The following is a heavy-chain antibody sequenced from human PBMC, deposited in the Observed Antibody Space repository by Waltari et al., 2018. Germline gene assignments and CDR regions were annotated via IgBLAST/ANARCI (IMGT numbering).Heavy chain of an antibody. J-gene: IGHJ4*02. V-gene: IGHV1-2*02. CDR1: GYTFTGYY. CDR3: ARDLTHLNWGSKNY. CDR2: INPNSGGT. D-gene: IGHD7-27*01. Sequence: QVQLVQSGAEVKKAGASVKVSCNSSGYTFTGYYMNRCRQAPGQGLERMGWINPNSGGTNYAQKFQGRVTMTRDTSISTDYMELSRLRSDDTAVYYCARDLTHLNWGSKNYWGQGTLVTVSS.